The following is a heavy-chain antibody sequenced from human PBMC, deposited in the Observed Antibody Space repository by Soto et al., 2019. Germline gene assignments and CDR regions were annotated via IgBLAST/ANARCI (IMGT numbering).Heavy chain of an antibody. J-gene: IGHJ6*02. CDR2: IYYSGSP. Sequence: SETLSLTCTVSGGSISGYYWSWIRQSPGKGLEWIGYIYYSGSPNYNPSLKSRVTISVDTSKNQFSLMLSSVTAADTAVYYCARVPPEGVGGMDVWGQGTTVTVSS. CDR3: ARVPPEGVGGMDV. V-gene: IGHV4-59*01. CDR1: GGSISGYY. D-gene: IGHD3-16*01.